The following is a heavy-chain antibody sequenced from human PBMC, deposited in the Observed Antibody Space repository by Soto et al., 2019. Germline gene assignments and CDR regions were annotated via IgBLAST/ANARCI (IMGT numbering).Heavy chain of an antibody. D-gene: IGHD3-3*01. CDR3: ARDRAYYDFWSGYLGAYYYYGMDV. CDR2: INPNSGGT. CDR1: GYTFTGYY. J-gene: IGHJ6*02. V-gene: IGHV1-2*02. Sequence: ASVKVSCKASGYTFTGYYMHWVRQAPGQGLEWMGWINPNSGGTNYAQKFQGRVTMTRDTSISTAYMELSRLRSDDTAVYYCARDRAYYDFWSGYLGAYYYYGMDVWGQGTTVTVSS.